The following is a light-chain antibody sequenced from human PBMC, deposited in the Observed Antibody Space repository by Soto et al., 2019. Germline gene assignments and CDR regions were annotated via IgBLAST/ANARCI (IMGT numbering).Light chain of an antibody. V-gene: IGLV2-14*01. Sequence: QSVLTQPASVSGSPGQSITISCTGTSSDVGGYNYVSWYQQHPGKAPKLMIYYVSIRPSGVSIRFSGSKSGNTASLTISGLQAEDEADYYCSSYTSSSTLYVFGTGTKVTVL. CDR3: SSYTSSSTLYV. J-gene: IGLJ1*01. CDR1: SSDVGGYNY. CDR2: YVS.